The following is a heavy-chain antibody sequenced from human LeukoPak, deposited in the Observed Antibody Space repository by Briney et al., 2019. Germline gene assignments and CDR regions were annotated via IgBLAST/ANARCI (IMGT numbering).Heavy chain of an antibody. V-gene: IGHV3-9*01. Sequence: GRSLRLSCAASGFTFDDYAMHWVRQAPGKGLEWASGISWNSESIGYADSVKGRLTISRDNAKNSLYLQMNSLRPEDTALYYCAKDNQQLVPLGALDIWGQGTMVTVSS. D-gene: IGHD6-13*01. J-gene: IGHJ3*02. CDR2: ISWNSESI. CDR3: AKDNQQLVPLGALDI. CDR1: GFTFDDYA.